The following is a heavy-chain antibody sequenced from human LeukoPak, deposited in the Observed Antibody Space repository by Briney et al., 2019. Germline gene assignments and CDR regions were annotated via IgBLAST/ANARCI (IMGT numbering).Heavy chain of an antibody. J-gene: IGHJ4*02. Sequence: PGGSLRLSCAASGFTFSGYAMSWVRQAPGKGLEWVSAISGSGGSTYYADSVKGRFTISRDNSKNTLYLQMNSLRAEDTAVYYCAKGTDFGVVTTFDYWGQGTRVTVSS. CDR2: ISGSGGST. CDR1: GFTFSGYA. V-gene: IGHV3-23*01. D-gene: IGHD3-3*01. CDR3: AKGTDFGVVTTFDY.